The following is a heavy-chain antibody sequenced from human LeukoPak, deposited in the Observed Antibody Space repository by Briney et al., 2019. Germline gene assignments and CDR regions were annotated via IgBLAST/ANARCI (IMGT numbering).Heavy chain of an antibody. D-gene: IGHD3-16*01. CDR1: GGSFSGYY. CDR2: INHSGST. J-gene: IGHJ4*02. Sequence: ASETLSLTCAVYGGSFSGYYWSWIRQPPGKGLEWIGEINHSGSTDYNPSLKSRVTISVDTSKNQFSLKLSSVTAADTAVYYCARGPDYGSDYWGQGTLVTVSS. V-gene: IGHV4-34*01. CDR3: ARGPDYGSDY.